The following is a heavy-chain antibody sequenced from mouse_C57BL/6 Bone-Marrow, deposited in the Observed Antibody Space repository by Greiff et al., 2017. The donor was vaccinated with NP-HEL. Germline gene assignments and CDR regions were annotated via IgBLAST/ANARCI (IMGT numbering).Heavy chain of an antibody. D-gene: IGHD2-4*01. J-gene: IGHJ2*01. CDR2: IWSGGST. Sequence: QVQLKQSGPGLVQPSQSLSITCTVSGFSFTSYGVHWVRQSPGKGLEWLGVIWSGGSTDYNAAFISRLSISKDNYKSQVFFKMNSLQADDTAIYYCASLYDYDEDFDYGGQGTTLTVSS. V-gene: IGHV2-2*01. CDR3: ASLYDYDEDFDY. CDR1: GFSFTSYG.